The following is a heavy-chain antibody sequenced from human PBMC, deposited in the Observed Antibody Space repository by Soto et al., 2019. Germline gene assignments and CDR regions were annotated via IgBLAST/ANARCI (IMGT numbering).Heavy chain of an antibody. Sequence: QITLKESGPTLVKPTQTLTLTCSFSGFSLSTSGVGVGWIRQPPGKALEWLALIYWDDDKRYSPSLKSRLTITKDTSKNQVVLTMTKMDPVDTATYYCVHANDFVSGTNWFDPWGQGTLVTVSS. CDR2: IYWDDDK. D-gene: IGHD3-3*01. CDR3: VHANDFVSGTNWFDP. V-gene: IGHV2-5*02. CDR1: GFSLSTSGVG. J-gene: IGHJ5*02.